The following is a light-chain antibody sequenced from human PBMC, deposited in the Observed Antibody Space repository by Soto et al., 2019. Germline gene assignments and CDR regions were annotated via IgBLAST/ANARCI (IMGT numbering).Light chain of an antibody. CDR2: ATS. V-gene: IGKV3-20*01. J-gene: IGKJ5*01. CDR3: QHYGSSPGT. Sequence: EIVLTQSPGTLSLSPGKRATLSCRASQAVSSYLAWYQHKPGQAPRLLLYATSTRATGIPDRFSGSGSGTDFTLTISRLEPEDFVVYYCQHYGSSPGTFGQGTRLEIK. CDR1: QAVSSY.